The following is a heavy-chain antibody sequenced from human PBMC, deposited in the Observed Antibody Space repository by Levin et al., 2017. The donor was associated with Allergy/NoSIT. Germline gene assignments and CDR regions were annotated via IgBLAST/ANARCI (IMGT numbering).Heavy chain of an antibody. CDR1: GGTFSSYA. CDR2: IIPIFGTA. D-gene: IGHD1-26*01. V-gene: IGHV1-69*06. CDR3: ARGKGGSYSGGYFDY. J-gene: IGHJ4*02. Sequence: GGSLRLSCKASGGTFSSYAISWVRQAPGQGLEWMGGIIPIFGTANYAQKFQGRVTITADKSTSTAYMELSSLRSEDTAVYYCARGKGGSYSGGYFDYWGQGTLVTVSS.